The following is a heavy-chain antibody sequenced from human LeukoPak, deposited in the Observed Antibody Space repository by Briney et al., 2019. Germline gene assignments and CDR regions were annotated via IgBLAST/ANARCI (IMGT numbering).Heavy chain of an antibody. Sequence: PSETLSLTCTVSGGSISSYYWSWIRQPPGKGLEWIGYIYYSGSTNYNPSLKSRVTISVDTSKNQFSLKLSSVTAADTAVYYCARDLPNGGFDYWGQGTLVTVSS. CDR1: GGSISSYY. CDR3: ARDLPNGGFDY. CDR2: IYYSGST. J-gene: IGHJ4*02. V-gene: IGHV4-59*01. D-gene: IGHD2-8*01.